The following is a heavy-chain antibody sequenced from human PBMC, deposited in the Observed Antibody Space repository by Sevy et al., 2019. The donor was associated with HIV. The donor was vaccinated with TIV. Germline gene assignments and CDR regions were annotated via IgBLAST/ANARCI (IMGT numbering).Heavy chain of an antibody. CDR1: GFTFSDYS. V-gene: IGHV3-48*02. Sequence: GGSLRLSCAASGFTFSDYSMNWVRQAPGKGLEWGSYISSSSNTIYYEDSVKGRFTISRDNAKDSLYLQMNTLRDEDTAVYYCARANLGYCSGGSCSTFGYWGQGTLVTVSS. J-gene: IGHJ4*02. CDR3: ARANLGYCSGGSCSTFGY. D-gene: IGHD2-15*01. CDR2: ISSSSNTI.